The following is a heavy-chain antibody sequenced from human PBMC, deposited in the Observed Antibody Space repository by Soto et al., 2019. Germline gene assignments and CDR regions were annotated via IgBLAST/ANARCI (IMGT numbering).Heavy chain of an antibody. CDR3: AEGDCSGGSCCSLDY. D-gene: IGHD2-15*01. V-gene: IGHV1-46*01. J-gene: IGHJ4*02. CDR2: INPSGGST. Sequence: QVQLVQSGAEVKKPGASVKVSCKASGYTFTSYYMHWVRQAPGQGLEWMGIINPSGGSTSYAQKFQGRVAMXXDXSXXTVYMELSSLGSADTAVYYCAEGDCSGGSCCSLDYWGQGTLVTVSS. CDR1: GYTFTSYY.